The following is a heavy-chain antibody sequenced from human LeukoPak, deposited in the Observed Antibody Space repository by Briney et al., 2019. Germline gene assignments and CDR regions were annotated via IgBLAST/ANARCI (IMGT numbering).Heavy chain of an antibody. J-gene: IGHJ5*02. CDR3: ARVTAIWFGKSPNNWFDP. V-gene: IGHV1-2*02. CDR1: GYTFTGYY. D-gene: IGHD3-10*01. CDR2: IKHNSGGT. Sequence: ASVKVSCQASGYTFTGYYMHWVRQAPGRGLEWMGWIKHNSGGTNYAQKFQGRDTMTRDTSISTAYMELSRLGSDDTAVYYCARVTAIWFGKSPNNWFDPWGQGTLVTVSS.